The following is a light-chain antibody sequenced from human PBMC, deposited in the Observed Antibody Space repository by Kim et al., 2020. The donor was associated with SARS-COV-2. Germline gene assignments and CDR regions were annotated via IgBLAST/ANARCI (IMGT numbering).Light chain of an antibody. CDR1: SIDIGGFSY. V-gene: IGLV2-14*03. Sequence: QSITISCTGSSIDIGGFSYVSWYQQHPGRPPKLIIYDVGNRPSGVSGRFSGSKSGNTASLIISGLQAEDEADYYCTSYTSTTTLALFGGGTQLTVL. CDR3: TSYTSTTTLAL. CDR2: DVG. J-gene: IGLJ2*01.